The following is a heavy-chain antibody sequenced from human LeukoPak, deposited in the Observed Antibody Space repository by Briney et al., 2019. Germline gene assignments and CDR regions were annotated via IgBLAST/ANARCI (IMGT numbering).Heavy chain of an antibody. CDR2: IIDRGGST. V-gene: IGHV3-23*01. Sequence: GGSLRVSCVVSGITLSNYGMSWVRQAPGKGLEWVAGIIDRGGSTNYADSVKGRFTISRDNPKNTLYLQMNSLRSEDTAVYFCAKRGVVIRAVLVVGFHKEAHYFDSWGQGALVTVSS. CDR1: GITLSNYG. CDR3: AKRGVVIRAVLVVGFHKEAHYFDS. J-gene: IGHJ4*02. D-gene: IGHD2-15*01.